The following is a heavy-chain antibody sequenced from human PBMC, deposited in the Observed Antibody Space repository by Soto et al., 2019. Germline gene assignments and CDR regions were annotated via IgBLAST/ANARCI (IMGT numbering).Heavy chain of an antibody. V-gene: IGHV1-69*02. J-gene: IGHJ6*03. CDR3: ASYFWSGYYTLYYYYYMDV. CDR1: GGTFSSYT. D-gene: IGHD3-3*01. Sequence: SVKVSCKASGGTFSSYTISWVRQAPGQGLEWMGRIIPILGIANYAQKFQGRVTITADKSTSTAYMELSSLRSEDTAVYYCASYFWSGYYTLYYYYYMDVWGKGTTVTVSS. CDR2: IIPILGIA.